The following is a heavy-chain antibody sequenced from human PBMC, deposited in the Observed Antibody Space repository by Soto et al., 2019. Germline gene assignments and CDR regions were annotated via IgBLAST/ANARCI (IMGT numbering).Heavy chain of an antibody. CDR2: ISSSSSTI. D-gene: IGHD3-3*01. Sequence: TGGSLRLSCAASGFTFSSYSMNWVRQAPGKGLEWVSYISSSSSTIYYADSVKGRFTISRDNAKNSLYLQMNSLRAEDTAVYYCARDGKRYDFWSGYSLGPRFDYWGQGTLVTVSS. V-gene: IGHV3-48*01. CDR3: ARDGKRYDFWSGYSLGPRFDY. CDR1: GFTFSSYS. J-gene: IGHJ4*02.